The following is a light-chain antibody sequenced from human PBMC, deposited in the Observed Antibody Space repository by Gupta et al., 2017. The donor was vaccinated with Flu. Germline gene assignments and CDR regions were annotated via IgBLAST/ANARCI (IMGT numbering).Light chain of an antibody. CDR3: KQGGHWPWA. CDR2: IVS. V-gene: IGKV2-30*01. Sequence: DDVVSQLPLCLAVTLGQSAFISCRTSQCLLYSDGNTYLNWFQQRPGRSPRRLIYIVSKRDSGVPDRFSGSGSGTDFTLKISSVEAEDVGVYFCKQGGHWPWAFGQGTKLEIK. CDR1: QCLLYSDGNTY. J-gene: IGKJ1*01.